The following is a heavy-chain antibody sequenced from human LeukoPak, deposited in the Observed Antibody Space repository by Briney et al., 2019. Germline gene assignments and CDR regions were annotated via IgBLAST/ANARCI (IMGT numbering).Heavy chain of an antibody. J-gene: IGHJ4*02. D-gene: IGHD6-19*01. CDR2: ISAYNGST. CDR1: GYTFTSYG. V-gene: IGHV1-18*01. CDR3: ARRPREVYSSGWYPDY. Sequence: ASVKVSCKASGYTFTSYGISWVRQAPGQGVEWMGWISAYNGSTNYAQKLQGRVTITTDTSTSTDYMELRSLRSDDTAVYYCARRPREVYSSGWYPDYWGQGTLVTVSS.